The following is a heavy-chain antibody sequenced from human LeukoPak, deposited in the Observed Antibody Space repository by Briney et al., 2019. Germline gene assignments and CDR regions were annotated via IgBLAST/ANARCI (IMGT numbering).Heavy chain of an antibody. CDR2: ISSSGSTI. J-gene: IGHJ5*02. D-gene: IGHD3-22*01. CDR3: ARGHYYDSSGYYSS. CDR1: GSTFSDYY. V-gene: IGHV3-11*01. Sequence: TGGSLRLSCAASGSTFSDYYMSWIRQAPGKGLEGVSYISSSGSTIYYADSVKGRFTISRDNAKNSLYLQMNSLRVEDTAVYYCARGHYYDSSGYYSSWGQGTLVTVSS.